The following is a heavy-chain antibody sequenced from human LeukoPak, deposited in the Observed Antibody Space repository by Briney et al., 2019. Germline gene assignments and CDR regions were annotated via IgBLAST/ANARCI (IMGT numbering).Heavy chain of an antibody. CDR1: GVSFSTYY. CDR2: VNHSGYT. D-gene: IGHD4-17*01. J-gene: IGHJ4*02. V-gene: IGHV4-34*01. CDR3: ARQLYGSDY. Sequence: SETLSLTCDVSGVSFSTYYWSWIRLSPEKGLEWIGEVNHSGYTNYNPSLKGRVTISVDTSKNQFSLKLSSVTAADTAVYYCARQLYGSDYWGQGTLVTVSS.